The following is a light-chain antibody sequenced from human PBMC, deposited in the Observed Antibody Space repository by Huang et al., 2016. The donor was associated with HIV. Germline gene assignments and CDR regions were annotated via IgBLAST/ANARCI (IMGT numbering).Light chain of an antibody. CDR1: QDISSW. Sequence: DIQMTQSPSSVSAAVGGRVVITCRASQDISSWVAWYKKRPGKAPGLLIFDASTLQNGVPSRFSGSGSGKEFVLTISSLQPEDFATYYCQQASSFPLTFGGGTKVEIK. CDR2: DAS. J-gene: IGKJ4*01. CDR3: QQASSFPLT. V-gene: IGKV1-12*01.